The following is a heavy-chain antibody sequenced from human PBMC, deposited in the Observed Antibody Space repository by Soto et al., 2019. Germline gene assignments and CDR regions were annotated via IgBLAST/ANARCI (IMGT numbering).Heavy chain of an antibody. J-gene: IGHJ4*02. CDR1: GFTFSNYA. CDR3: AKDGTLFGVVTHFDY. D-gene: IGHD3-3*01. Sequence: GGSLRLSCAASGFTFSNYAISWVRQAPGKGLEWVSVIGGSGGSTYYADSVRGRFTVSRDNSKNTVFLQLNSLRAEDTALYYCAKDGTLFGVVTHFDYWGQGTLVTVSS. V-gene: IGHV3-23*01. CDR2: IGGSGGST.